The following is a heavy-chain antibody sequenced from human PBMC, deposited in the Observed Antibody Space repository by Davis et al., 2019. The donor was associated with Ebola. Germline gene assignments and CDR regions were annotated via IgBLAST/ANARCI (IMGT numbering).Heavy chain of an antibody. CDR2: ISQDGNGK. V-gene: IGHV3-7*01. Sequence: GESLKISCAASGFTFSNYWMTWVRQAPGKGLEWVATISQDGNGKNYVDSVRGRFTVSRDNTKNLLYLQMNSLRADDTAVYYCAKDSGWQMSPWGQGTLVTVSS. J-gene: IGHJ5*02. CDR1: GFTFSNYW. D-gene: IGHD6-25*01. CDR3: AKDSGWQMSP.